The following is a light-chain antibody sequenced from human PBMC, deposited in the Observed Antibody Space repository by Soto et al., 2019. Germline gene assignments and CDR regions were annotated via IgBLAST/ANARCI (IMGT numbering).Light chain of an antibody. V-gene: IGLV2-8*01. CDR1: SSDVGGYDY. CDR3: SSYTGGNPSYV. Sequence: QSALTQPPCASGSPGQSGTISCTGTSSDVGGYDYVSWYQQHPGKAPKLMIYEVTIRPSGVSDRFSGSKSGNTASLTVSGLQAEDEADYYCSSYTGGNPSYVFGTGTKVTVL. J-gene: IGLJ1*01. CDR2: EVT.